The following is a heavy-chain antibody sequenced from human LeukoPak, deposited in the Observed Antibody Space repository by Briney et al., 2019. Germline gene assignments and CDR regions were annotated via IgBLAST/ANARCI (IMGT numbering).Heavy chain of an antibody. V-gene: IGHV5-51*01. Sequence: GESLKISCKGSGYSFTNYWIAWVRQMPGKGLEWMGIISPGDSDARYSPSFQGQVTISADKSVSTAYLQWSSLKASDTAKYYCVTSFLEGSDPWGQGTLVTVSS. J-gene: IGHJ5*02. CDR3: VTSFLEGSDP. CDR1: GYSFTNYW. CDR2: ISPGDSDA.